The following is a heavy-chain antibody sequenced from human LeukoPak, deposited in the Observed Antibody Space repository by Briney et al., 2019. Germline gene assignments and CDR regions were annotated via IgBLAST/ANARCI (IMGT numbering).Heavy chain of an antibody. J-gene: IGHJ4*02. CDR2: ISSNRDTI. CDR3: ARGPGYGHYFDY. CDR1: GFTFDTYP. V-gene: IGHV3-48*02. D-gene: IGHD5-12*01. Sequence: GGSLRLSCAAAGFTFDTYPMNWVRQAPGRGLEWISYISSNRDTIYYAASVKGRFTISRDDARYSLYLQMNSLRDEDTAVYYCARGPGYGHYFDYWGQGALVTVSS.